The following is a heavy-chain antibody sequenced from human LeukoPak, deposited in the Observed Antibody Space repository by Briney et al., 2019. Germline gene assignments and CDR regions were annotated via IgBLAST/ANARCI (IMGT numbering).Heavy chain of an antibody. CDR3: ARQPPPDYGDYPFDY. CDR1: GGSISSYY. Sequence: SETLSLTCTVSGGSISSYYWSWIRQPPGKGLEWIGYIYYSGSTNYNPSLKSRVTTSVDTSKNQFSLKLSSVTAADTAVYYCARQPPPDYGDYPFDYWGQGTLVTVSS. J-gene: IGHJ4*02. D-gene: IGHD4-17*01. CDR2: IYYSGST. V-gene: IGHV4-59*08.